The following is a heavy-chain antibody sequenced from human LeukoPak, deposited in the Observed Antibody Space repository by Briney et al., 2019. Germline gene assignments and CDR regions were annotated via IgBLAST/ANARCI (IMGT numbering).Heavy chain of an antibody. J-gene: IGHJ4*02. CDR3: ARVAPVRGYDILTGYHKYFDY. D-gene: IGHD3-9*01. CDR1: GGSISSYY. CDR2: IYYSGST. V-gene: IGHV4-59*01. Sequence: SETLSLTCTVSGGSISSYYWSWIRQPPGKGLEWIGYIYYSGSTNYNPSLKSRVTISVDTSKNQFSLKLSPVTAADTAVYYCARVAPVRGYDILTGYHKYFDYWGQGTLVTVSS.